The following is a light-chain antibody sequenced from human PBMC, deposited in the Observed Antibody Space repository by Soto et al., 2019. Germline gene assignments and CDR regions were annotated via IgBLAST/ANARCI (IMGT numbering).Light chain of an antibody. CDR2: GAS. CDR3: QQSYSTPPT. V-gene: IGKV3-15*01. J-gene: IGKJ1*01. Sequence: EVVMTQSPATLSVSPGERATLSCTASQSVSSNLAWYQQKPGQAPRLLIYGASTRATGTPARFSGSGSGTEFTLTITTLQPGDFATYFCQQSYSTPPTFGQGTKVDIK. CDR1: QSVSSN.